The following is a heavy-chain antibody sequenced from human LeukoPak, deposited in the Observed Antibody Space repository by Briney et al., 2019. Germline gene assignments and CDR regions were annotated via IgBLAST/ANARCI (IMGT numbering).Heavy chain of an antibody. CDR2: MNPNSGNT. CDR1: GYTFTSYD. J-gene: IGHJ6*02. Sequence: ASVKVSCKASGYTFTSYDINWVRRATGQGLEWMGWMNPNSGNTGYAQKFQGRVTMTRNTSISTAYMELSSLRSEDTAVYYCARGLRFLEWLLSRNYYYYGMDVWGQGTTVTVSS. CDR3: ARGLRFLEWLLSRNYYYYGMDV. V-gene: IGHV1-8*01. D-gene: IGHD3-3*01.